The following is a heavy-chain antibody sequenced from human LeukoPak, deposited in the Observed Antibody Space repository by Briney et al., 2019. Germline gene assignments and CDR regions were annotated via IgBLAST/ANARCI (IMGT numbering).Heavy chain of an antibody. V-gene: IGHV1-69*13. D-gene: IGHD3-10*01. CDR1: GGTFSSYA. CDR2: IIPIFGTA. CDR3: ARDGSGSYCRDFDY. Sequence: GASVKVSCKASGGTFSSYAISWVRQAPGQGLEWMGGIIPIFGTANYAQKFQGRVTITADESTSTAYMELSSLRSEDTAVYYCARDGSGSYCRDFDYWGQGTLVTVSS. J-gene: IGHJ4*02.